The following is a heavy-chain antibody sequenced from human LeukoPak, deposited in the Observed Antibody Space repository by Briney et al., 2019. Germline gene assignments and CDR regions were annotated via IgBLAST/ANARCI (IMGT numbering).Heavy chain of an antibody. CDR3: ARGEQVTPFDY. Sequence: GASVKVSCKASGYTFTSYGISWVRQAPGQGLEWIGWISAYNGNTDYAQKLQGRVTMTTDTSTSTAYMELRSLRSDNTAVYYCARGEQVTPFDYWGQGTLVTVSS. D-gene: IGHD2-21*02. J-gene: IGHJ4*02. CDR1: GYTFTSYG. CDR2: ISAYNGNT. V-gene: IGHV1-18*01.